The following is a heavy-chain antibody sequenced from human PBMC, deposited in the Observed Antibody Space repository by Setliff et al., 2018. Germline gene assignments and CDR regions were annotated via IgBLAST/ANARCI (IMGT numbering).Heavy chain of an antibody. CDR3: AREGSSGYFVDY. Sequence: SETLSLTCTVSGGSISSHYWSWIRQPPGKGLEWIGNIYYNGNTNYNPSLKSRVTISVDTSKNQFSLWLSSVTAADTAVYYCAREGSSGYFVDYWGQGTLVTVSS. CDR1: GGSISSHY. CDR2: IYYNGNT. J-gene: IGHJ4*02. V-gene: IGHV4-59*11. D-gene: IGHD3-22*01.